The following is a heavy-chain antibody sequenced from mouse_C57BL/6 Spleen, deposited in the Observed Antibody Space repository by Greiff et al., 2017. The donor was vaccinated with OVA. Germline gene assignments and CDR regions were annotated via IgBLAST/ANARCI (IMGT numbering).Heavy chain of an antibody. CDR3: VRDSHGGAFDY. CDR2: IRSKSNNYAT. J-gene: IGHJ2*01. V-gene: IGHV10-1*01. Sequence: GGGLVQPKGSLKLSCAASGFSFNTYAMHWVRQAPGKGLEWVARIRSKSNNYATYYADSVKDRFTISRDDSESMLYLQMNNLKTEDTAMYYCVRDSHGGAFDYWGQGTTLTVSA. CDR1: GFSFNTYA.